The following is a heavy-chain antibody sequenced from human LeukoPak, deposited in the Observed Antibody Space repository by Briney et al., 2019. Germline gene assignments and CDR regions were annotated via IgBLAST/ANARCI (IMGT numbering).Heavy chain of an antibody. CDR1: GFTFSSYA. J-gene: IGHJ1*01. CDR3: AKEWSSSWYEYFQH. D-gene: IGHD6-13*01. V-gene: IGHV3-30*04. Sequence: PGRSLRLSCAASGFTFSSYAMHWVRQAPGKGLEWVAVISYDGSNKYYADSVKGRFTISRDNSKNTLYLQMNSLRAEDTAVYYCAKEWSSSWYEYFQHWGQGTLVTVSS. CDR2: ISYDGSNK.